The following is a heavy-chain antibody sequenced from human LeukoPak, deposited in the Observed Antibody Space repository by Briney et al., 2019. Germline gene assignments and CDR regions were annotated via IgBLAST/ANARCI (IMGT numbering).Heavy chain of an antibody. J-gene: IGHJ3*02. CDR1: GGSISSSSYY. D-gene: IGHD2-15*01. Sequence: SETLSLTCTVSGGSISSSSYYWGWIRQPPGKGLEWIGSIYYSGSTYYNPSLKSRVTISVDTSKNQFPLKLSSVTAADTAVYYCARDLKTPYCSGGSCYSGSGYAFDIWGQGTMVTVSS. CDR3: ARDLKTPYCSGGSCYSGSGYAFDI. CDR2: IYYSGST. V-gene: IGHV4-39*01.